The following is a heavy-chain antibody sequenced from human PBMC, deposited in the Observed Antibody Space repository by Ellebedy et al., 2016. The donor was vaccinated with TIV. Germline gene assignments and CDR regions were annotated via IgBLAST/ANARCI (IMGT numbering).Heavy chain of an antibody. Sequence: SETLSLXCTVSGGSISSYHWSWIRQTAGKGLEWIGRVYSSGSTNYSPSLKSRLTISVDTSKNQFSLKVRSVTAADTAVYYCARVDGDYEDYYFDYWGQGTLATVSS. CDR1: GGSISSYH. CDR3: ARVDGDYEDYYFDY. V-gene: IGHV4-4*07. J-gene: IGHJ4*02. CDR2: VYSSGST. D-gene: IGHD4-17*01.